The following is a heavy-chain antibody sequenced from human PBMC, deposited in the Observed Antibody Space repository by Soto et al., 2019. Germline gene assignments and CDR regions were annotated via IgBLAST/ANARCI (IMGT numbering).Heavy chain of an antibody. CDR3: ARGPLVVLNYFES. CDR2: IFPLTDIP. Sequence: QVQLVQSGTEVKKPGSSVKVSCKASGGTFRNYPINWVRQAPGQGLEWMGSIFPLTDIPDYAQNFQARLTISADKSTSTAYMELSSATSDDTAMYFCARGPLVVLNYFESWGQGTLVTVSS. CDR1: GGTFRNYP. V-gene: IGHV1-69*02. J-gene: IGHJ4*02.